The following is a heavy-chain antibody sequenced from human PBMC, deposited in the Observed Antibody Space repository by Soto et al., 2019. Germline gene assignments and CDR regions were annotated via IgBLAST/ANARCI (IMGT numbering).Heavy chain of an antibody. D-gene: IGHD2-15*01. CDR2: INHSGST. CDR1: GGSFSGYY. CDR3: ARGPPRRGYCSGGSCYRDRFPFDP. Sequence: QVQLQQWGAGLLKPSETLSLTCAVYGGSFSGYYWSWIRQPPGKGLEWIGEINHSGSTNYNPSLKSRVTISVETSKNQFSLKLSSVTAEDTAVYYCARGPPRRGYCSGGSCYRDRFPFDPWGQGTLVTVSS. V-gene: IGHV4-34*01. J-gene: IGHJ5*02.